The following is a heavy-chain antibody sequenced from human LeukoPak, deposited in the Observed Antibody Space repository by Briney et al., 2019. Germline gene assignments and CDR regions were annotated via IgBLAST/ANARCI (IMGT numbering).Heavy chain of an antibody. Sequence: GASVKVSCKASGGTFSSYAISWVRQAPGQGLEWMGRIIPILGIANYAQKSQGRVTITADKSTSTAYMELSSLRSEDTAVYYCADGIDGAVGFFDYWGQGTLVTVSS. D-gene: IGHD1-26*01. CDR1: GGTFSSYA. J-gene: IGHJ4*02. V-gene: IGHV1-69*04. CDR3: ADGIDGAVGFFDY. CDR2: IIPILGIA.